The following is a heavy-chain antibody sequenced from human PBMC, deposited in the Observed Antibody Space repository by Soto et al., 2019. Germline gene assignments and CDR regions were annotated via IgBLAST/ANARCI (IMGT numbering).Heavy chain of an antibody. CDR1: GGSVSRSSLY. D-gene: IGHD3-10*01. CDR3: ARHTLWFGEFDAFDV. J-gene: IGHJ3*01. Sequence: SGTLSLTCTVSGGSVSRSSLYWGGFRHPPGKGLEWIGSGYYSGSTYYNPSLKSRVTISVDTSKSQFSLRLNSVTAADTAVYYCARHTLWFGEFDAFDVWGQGTVVTVSS. V-gene: IGHV4-39*01. CDR2: GYYSGST.